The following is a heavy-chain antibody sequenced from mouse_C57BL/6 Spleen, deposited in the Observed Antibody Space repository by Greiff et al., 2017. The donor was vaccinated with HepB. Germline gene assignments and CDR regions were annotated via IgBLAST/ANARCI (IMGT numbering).Heavy chain of an antibody. D-gene: IGHD2-4*01. V-gene: IGHV1-12*01. Sequence: LQQSGAELVRPGASVKMSCKASGYTFTSYNMHWVKQTPRQGLEWIGAIYPGNGDTSYNQKFKGKATLTVDKSSSTAYMQLSSLTSEDSAVYFCARSRFYDYDPSFDYWGQGTTLTVSS. CDR2: IYPGNGDT. CDR3: ARSRFYDYDPSFDY. J-gene: IGHJ2*01. CDR1: GYTFTSYN.